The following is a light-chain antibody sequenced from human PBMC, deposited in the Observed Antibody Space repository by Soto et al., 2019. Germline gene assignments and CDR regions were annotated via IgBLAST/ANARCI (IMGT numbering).Light chain of an antibody. J-gene: IGKJ1*01. Sequence: DIQMTQSPSTLSASVGDRVTITCRASQSISSWLAWYQQEPGKAPKLLIYDASSLESGVPSRFSGSGSGTEFPLTISSLQPDDFATSYCQQYNSYWTFGQGTKVEIK. V-gene: IGKV1-5*01. CDR2: DAS. CDR1: QSISSW. CDR3: QQYNSYWT.